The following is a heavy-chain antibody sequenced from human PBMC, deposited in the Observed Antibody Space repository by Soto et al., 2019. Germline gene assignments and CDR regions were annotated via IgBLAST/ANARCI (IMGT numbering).Heavy chain of an antibody. CDR2: ISYTGNT. CDR3: ARPNDYWNGYGPFDY. V-gene: IGHV4-31*11. CDR1: GRSISSVCYY. J-gene: IGHJ4*02. D-gene: IGHD3-3*01. Sequence: SETLSLTCAVSGRSISSVCYYWSWVRQHPGKGLEWIGSISYTGNTYHNPSLENRLSISLDTSENRFYLRLNSVTAADTAIYYCARPNDYWNGYGPFDYWGQGSLVTVSS.